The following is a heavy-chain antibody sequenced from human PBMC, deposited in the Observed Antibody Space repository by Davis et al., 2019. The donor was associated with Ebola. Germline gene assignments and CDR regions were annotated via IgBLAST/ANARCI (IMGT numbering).Heavy chain of an antibody. CDR3: ARAVGPCSTSSCLTWFGP. Sequence: SETLSLTCTVSGGSISTDYYYWSWIRQPAGKGLEWIGHTSTIGSTNYNPSLKSRVTMSVDASKNQFSLNLKSVTAFDSAIYYCARAVGPCSTSSCLTWFGPWGQGIVVTVSS. CDR2: TSTIGST. D-gene: IGHD2-2*01. CDR1: GGSISTDYYY. V-gene: IGHV4-61*09. J-gene: IGHJ5*02.